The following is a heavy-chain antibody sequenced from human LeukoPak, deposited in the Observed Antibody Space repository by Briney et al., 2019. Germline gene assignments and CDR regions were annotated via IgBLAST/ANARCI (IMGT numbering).Heavy chain of an antibody. CDR2: IWFDGSNE. Sequence: GRSLRPSCAASGFIFSNYGMHWVRQAPGKGLEWVAVIWFDGSNEDYADSVKGRFPISRDNSKNTLFLQMNSLRAEDTAVYYCAKVVPFELGFDYWGQGTLVTVSS. CDR1: GFIFSNYG. V-gene: IGHV3-33*06. CDR3: AKVVPFELGFDY. D-gene: IGHD3/OR15-3a*01. J-gene: IGHJ4*02.